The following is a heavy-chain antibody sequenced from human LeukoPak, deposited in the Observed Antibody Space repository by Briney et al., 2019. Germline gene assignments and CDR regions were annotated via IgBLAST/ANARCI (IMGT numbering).Heavy chain of an antibody. CDR3: ARSNIAARVFRR. CDR1: GGSFCVYY. J-gene: IGHJ1*01. CDR2: INHSGST. V-gene: IGHV4-34*01. D-gene: IGHD6-6*01. Sequence: PSETLSLTCAVYGGSFCVYYWCWLRQPPGKGLEWIGEINHSGSTNYNPSLKSRVTISADTSKNQFSLKLSSVTAADTAVYYCARSNIAARVFRRWGQGTLVTVSS.